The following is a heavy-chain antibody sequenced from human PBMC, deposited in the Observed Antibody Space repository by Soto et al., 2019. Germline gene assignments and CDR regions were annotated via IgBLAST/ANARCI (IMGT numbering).Heavy chain of an antibody. CDR2: IFYSGST. J-gene: IGHJ4*02. CDR1: GGSISSGDYY. Sequence: QVQLQESGPGLVKPSQTLSLTCTVSGGSISSGDYYWNWIRQPPGKGLEWIGYIFYSGSTYYNPSLKSRSTISVDTSKNQFSLKLSSVTAADTAVYYCARVSYYYGSGSSSDYWGQGTLVTVSS. V-gene: IGHV4-30-4*01. CDR3: ARVSYYYGSGSSSDY. D-gene: IGHD3-10*01.